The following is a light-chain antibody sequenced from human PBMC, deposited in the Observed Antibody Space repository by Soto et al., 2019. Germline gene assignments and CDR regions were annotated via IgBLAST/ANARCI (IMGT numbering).Light chain of an antibody. V-gene: IGKV2-28*01. Sequence: DLVMTQSPLSLPVTPGEPASISCRSSQSLLHSNGYNYLDWYLQKPGQSPQLLIYLGSNRASGVPDRFSGSGSGTDFTLQISRVEAEDVGVYYCMQGLRPPYTFGQGTKLQIK. CDR2: LGS. CDR3: MQGLRPPYT. J-gene: IGKJ2*01. CDR1: QSLLHSNGYNY.